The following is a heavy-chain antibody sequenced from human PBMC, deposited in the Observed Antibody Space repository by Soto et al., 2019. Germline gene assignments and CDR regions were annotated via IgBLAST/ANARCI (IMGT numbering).Heavy chain of an antibody. CDR1: GFTFSSYE. CDR3: ATPLHSSSAYYYGMDV. J-gene: IGHJ6*02. CDR2: ISSSGSTI. V-gene: IGHV3-48*03. D-gene: IGHD6-6*01. Sequence: GGSLRLFCAASGFTFSSYEMNWVRQAPGKGLEWVSYISSSGSTIYYADSVKGRFTISRDNAKNSLYLQMNSLRAEDTAVYYCATPLHSSSAYYYGMDVWGQGTTVTVSS.